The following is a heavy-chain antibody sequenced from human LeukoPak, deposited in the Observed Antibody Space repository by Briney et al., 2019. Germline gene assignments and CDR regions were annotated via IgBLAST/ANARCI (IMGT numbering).Heavy chain of an antibody. CDR1: GYTFTSYG. CDR3: ARDAFGAAKAYFDY. D-gene: IGHD3-16*01. Sequence: EASVKVSCKASGYTFTSYGISWVRQAPGQGLEWMGWISAYNGNTNYAQKLQGRVTMTTDTSTSTAYMELRSLRSDDTAVYYCARDAFGAAKAYFDYWGQGTLVTVSS. CDR2: ISAYNGNT. J-gene: IGHJ4*02. V-gene: IGHV1-18*04.